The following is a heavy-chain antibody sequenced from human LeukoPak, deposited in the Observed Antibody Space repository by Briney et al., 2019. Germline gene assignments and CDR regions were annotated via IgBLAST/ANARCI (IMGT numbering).Heavy chain of an antibody. D-gene: IGHD3-22*01. CDR3: ARATWLPVGLYYYDSSGYYYYFDY. Sequence: SETLSLTCTISGGSISSISYYWSWIRQPPGKGLEWIGYIYYSGSTNYNPSLKSRVTISVDTSKNQFSLKLSSVTAADTAVYYCARATWLPVGLYYYDSSGYYYYFDYWGQGTLVTVSS. CDR1: GGSISSISYY. CDR2: IYYSGST. J-gene: IGHJ4*02. V-gene: IGHV4-61*01.